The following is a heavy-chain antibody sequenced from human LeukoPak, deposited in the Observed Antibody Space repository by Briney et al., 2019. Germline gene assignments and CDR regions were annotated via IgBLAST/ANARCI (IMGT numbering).Heavy chain of an antibody. CDR1: GYTFPNYD. CDR3: AREQPSSSGCVDY. J-gene: IGHJ4*02. CDR2: ISAYNGNT. Sequence: ASVRVSCKTSGYTFPNYDIYWVRQAPGQGLECMGWISAYNGNTNYAQKLQGRVTMTTDTSTSTAYMELRSLRSDDTAVYYCAREQPSSSGCVDYWGQGTLVTVSS. V-gene: IGHV1-18*01. D-gene: IGHD6-19*01.